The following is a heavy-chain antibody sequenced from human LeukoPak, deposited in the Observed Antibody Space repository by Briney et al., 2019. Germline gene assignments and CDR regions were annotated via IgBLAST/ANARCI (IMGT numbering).Heavy chain of an antibody. CDR2: IRYDGSNK. CDR1: GFTFSSYG. CDR3: ARDTLSEEAADY. V-gene: IGHV3-30*02. J-gene: IGHJ4*02. Sequence: GGSLRLSCAASGFTFSSYGMHWVRQAPGKGLEWVAFIRYDGSNKYYADSVKGRFTISRDNAKNSLYLQMNSLRAEDTAVYYCARDTLSEEAADYWGQGTLVTVSS. D-gene: IGHD6-13*01.